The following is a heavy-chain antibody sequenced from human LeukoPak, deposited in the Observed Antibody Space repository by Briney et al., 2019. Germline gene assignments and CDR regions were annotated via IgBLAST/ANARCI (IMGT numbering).Heavy chain of an antibody. CDR3: AKEGDGYCSGGSCAESFDI. D-gene: IGHD2-15*01. CDR1: GFTFSSYA. V-gene: IGHV3-23*01. CDR2: ISGSGGST. Sequence: GGSLRLSCAASGFTFSSYAMSWVRQAPGKGLEWVSAISGSGGSTYYADSVKGRFTISKDNSKNTLYLQMNSLRAEDTAVYYCAKEGDGYCSGGSCAESFDIWGQGTIVTVSS. J-gene: IGHJ3*02.